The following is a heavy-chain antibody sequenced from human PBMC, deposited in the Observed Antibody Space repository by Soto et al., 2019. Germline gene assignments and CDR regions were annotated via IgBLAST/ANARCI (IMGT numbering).Heavy chain of an antibody. CDR2: IVVGSGNT. CDR3: AADHSSGYYYLNY. D-gene: IGHD3-22*01. Sequence: GASVKVSCKASGFTFTSSAVQWVRQARGQRLEWIGWIVVGSGNTNYAQKFQERVTITRDMSTSTAYMELSSLRSEDTAVYYCAADHSSGYYYLNYRGQGTLVTVSS. J-gene: IGHJ4*02. CDR1: GFTFTSSA. V-gene: IGHV1-58*01.